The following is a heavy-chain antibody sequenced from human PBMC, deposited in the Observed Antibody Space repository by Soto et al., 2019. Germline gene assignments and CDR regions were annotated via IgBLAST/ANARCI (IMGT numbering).Heavy chain of an antibody. CDR1: GGSISSYH. CDR3: ASVTFGGVVLAH. Sequence: PSETLSLTCTVSGGSISSYHWSWIRQSAGKGLEWIGRIYTSGNTHYNPSLKSRVTVSIDTSKKQISLNLTSVTDADTAVYYCASVTFGGVVLAHWGQGTLVTVSS. V-gene: IGHV4-4*07. CDR2: IYTSGNT. D-gene: IGHD3-16*01. J-gene: IGHJ4*02.